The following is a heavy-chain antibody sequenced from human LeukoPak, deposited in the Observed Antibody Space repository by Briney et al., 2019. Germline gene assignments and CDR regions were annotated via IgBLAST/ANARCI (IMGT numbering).Heavy chain of an antibody. CDR3: AKDFGGGFDDFWSGYSLGVAFDI. CDR1: GFTFSSYA. J-gene: IGHJ3*02. Sequence: PGGSLRLSCAASGFTFSSYAMSWVRQAPGKGLEWVSAISGSGGNTYYADSVKGRFTISRDNSKNTLYLQMNSLRSEDTAVYYCAKDFGGGFDDFWSGYSLGVAFDIWGQGTMVTVSS. D-gene: IGHD3-3*01. V-gene: IGHV3-23*01. CDR2: ISGSGGNT.